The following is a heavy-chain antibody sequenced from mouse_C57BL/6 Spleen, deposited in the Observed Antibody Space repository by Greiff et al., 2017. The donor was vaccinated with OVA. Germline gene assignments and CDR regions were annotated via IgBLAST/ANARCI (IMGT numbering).Heavy chain of an antibody. Sequence: EVHLVASGEGLVKPGGSLKLSCAASGFTFSSYAMSWVRHTPETRLEWVAYISSGGDYIYYADTVKGRFTISRDNARNTLYLQMSSLKSEDTAMYYCTREGFAYWGQGTLVTVSA. CDR1: GFTFSSYA. CDR2: ISSGGDYI. J-gene: IGHJ3*01. CDR3: TREGFAY. V-gene: IGHV5-9-1*02.